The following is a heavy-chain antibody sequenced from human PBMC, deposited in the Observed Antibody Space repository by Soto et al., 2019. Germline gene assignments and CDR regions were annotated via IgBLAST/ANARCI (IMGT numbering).Heavy chain of an antibody. J-gene: IGHJ4*02. CDR1: EFTFNTYW. CDR3: VRGLFTGSPHFSY. D-gene: IGHD1-26*01. Sequence: GGSLRLSCEASEFTFNTYWMTWIRQAPGKGLEWVANIAGDGTEKNYVDSVKGRFTVSRDNAKRSLYLQMNSLRVEDTAVYYCVRGLFTGSPHFSYWGQGILVTVSS. V-gene: IGHV3-7*05. CDR2: IAGDGTEK.